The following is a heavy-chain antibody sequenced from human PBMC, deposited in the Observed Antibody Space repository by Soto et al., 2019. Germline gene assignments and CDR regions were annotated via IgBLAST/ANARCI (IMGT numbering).Heavy chain of an antibody. Sequence: ASVKVSCKASGYSFTDYHIHWVRQAPGQGLEWLGRINPKSGGTSTAQKFQGWVTMTRDRSISTVYMELTRLRSDDTAVYYCAKARAVRLEVCDSWGQGALVTVSS. CDR3: AKARAVRLEVCDS. D-gene: IGHD6-19*01. CDR1: GYSFTDYH. J-gene: IGHJ4*02. V-gene: IGHV1-2*04. CDR2: INPKSGGT.